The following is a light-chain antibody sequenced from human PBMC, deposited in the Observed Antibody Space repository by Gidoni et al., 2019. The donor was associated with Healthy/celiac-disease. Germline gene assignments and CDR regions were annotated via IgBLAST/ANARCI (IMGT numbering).Light chain of an antibody. V-gene: IGKV3-11*01. CDR2: DAS. Sequence: EIVLTQSPATLSLSPGERATLPCRASQSVSSYLAWYQQKPGQAPRLLIYDASNGATGIPARFSGSGSGTDFTLTISSLEPEDFAVYYCQQRSRSFXGXTKVEIK. CDR1: QSVSSY. CDR3: QQRSRS. J-gene: IGKJ4*01.